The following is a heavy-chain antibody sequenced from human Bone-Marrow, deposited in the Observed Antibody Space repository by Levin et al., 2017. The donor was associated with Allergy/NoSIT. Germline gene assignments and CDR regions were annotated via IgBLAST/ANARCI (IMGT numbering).Heavy chain of an antibody. Sequence: SVKVSCKASGGTFSSYAISWVRQAPGQGLEWMGGIIPIFGTANYAQKFQGRVTITADKSTSTAYMELSSLRSEDTAVYYCVSSSDHYYYYYYMDVWGKGTTVTVSS. J-gene: IGHJ6*03. D-gene: IGHD6-19*01. CDR1: GGTFSSYA. CDR2: IIPIFGTA. V-gene: IGHV1-69*06. CDR3: VSSSDHYYYYYYMDV.